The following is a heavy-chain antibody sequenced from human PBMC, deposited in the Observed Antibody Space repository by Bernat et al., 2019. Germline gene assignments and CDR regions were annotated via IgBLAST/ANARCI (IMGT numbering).Heavy chain of an antibody. Sequence: QVQLQESGPGLVKPSQTLSLTCTVSGGSISSGGYYWSWIRQHPGKGLEWIGYIYYSGSTYYNPSLKSRVTISVDKSKNQFSLKLSSVTAADTAVYYCARASTDFWSGYSTTFDYWGQGTLVTVSS. CDR2: IYYSGST. J-gene: IGHJ4*02. D-gene: IGHD3-3*01. CDR1: GGSISSGGYY. CDR3: ARASTDFWSGYSTTFDY. V-gene: IGHV4-31*03.